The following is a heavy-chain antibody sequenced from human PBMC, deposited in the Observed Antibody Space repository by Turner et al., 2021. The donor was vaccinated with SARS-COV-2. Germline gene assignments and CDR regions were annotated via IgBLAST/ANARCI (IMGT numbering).Heavy chain of an antibody. CDR2: FDTEDVET. D-gene: IGHD3-9*01. CDR1: GYTLTELS. CDR3: ATTLVTRIGDWYFDL. V-gene: IGHV1-24*01. J-gene: IGHJ2*01. Sequence: QVQLVQSGAEEQMPGGSGKVSCRVSGYTLTELSMHLVRKAPGKGLEWMGGFDTEDVETIYAQKYQGRVTMTEDTSTDTAYMELSSMRSEDTAVYYCATTLVTRIGDWYFDLWGRGTLVTVSS.